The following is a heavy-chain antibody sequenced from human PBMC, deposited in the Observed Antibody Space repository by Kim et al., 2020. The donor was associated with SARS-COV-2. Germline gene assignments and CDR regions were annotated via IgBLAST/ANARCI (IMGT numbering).Heavy chain of an antibody. D-gene: IGHD2-21*01. Sequence: SETLSLTCTVSGISISRGGYYWSWIRHHPGKGLEWLGFTSYSGTTYYNPSLKGRLTISVDTSKNHFSLKLSSVTAADTAVYSCASVYPLPPGYSCGGDSCECYSDYGGQGSLVTVS. J-gene: IGHJ4*02. CDR3: ASVYPLPPGYSCGGDSCECYSDY. CDR1: GISISRGGYY. CDR2: TSYSGTT. V-gene: IGHV4-31*03.